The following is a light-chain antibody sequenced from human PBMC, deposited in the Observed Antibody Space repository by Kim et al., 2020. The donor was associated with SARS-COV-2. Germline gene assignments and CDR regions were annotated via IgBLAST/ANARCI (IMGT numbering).Light chain of an antibody. CDR2: DAS. CDR1: QSISTN. V-gene: IGKV3-15*01. Sequence: EIVMTQSPATLSVSPGERVTLSCRASQSISTNLGWYQQKPGQAPRLLISDASTRATGVPARFSGSGSGTEFTLTISSLQSEDFAVYCCQQYTDWPWTFGQGTKVDIK. CDR3: QQYTDWPWT. J-gene: IGKJ1*01.